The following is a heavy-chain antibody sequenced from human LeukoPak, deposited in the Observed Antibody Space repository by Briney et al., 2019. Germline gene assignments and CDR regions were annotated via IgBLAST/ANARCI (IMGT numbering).Heavy chain of an antibody. V-gene: IGHV4-39*01. CDR1: GGSISSSSYY. CDR3: ARHSGMTTVTAYLDY. Sequence: SETLSLTCTVSGGSISSSSYYWGWIRQPPGKGLEWIGSIYYSGSTYYNPSLKSRVTISIDTSKNQFSLKLSSVIAADTAMYYCARHSGMTTVTAYLDYWGQGTLVTVSS. CDR2: IYYSGST. D-gene: IGHD4-17*01. J-gene: IGHJ4*02.